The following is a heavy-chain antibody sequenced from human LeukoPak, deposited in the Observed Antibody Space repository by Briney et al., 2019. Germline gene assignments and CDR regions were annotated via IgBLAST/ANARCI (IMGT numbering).Heavy chain of an antibody. CDR3: ARVIGYDQLDY. CDR1: GESFSDYY. V-gene: IGHV4-34*01. D-gene: IGHD5-12*01. CDR2: INHSGST. Sequence: PSETLSLTCAVYGESFSDYYWSWIRQPPGKGLEWIGEINHSGSTNYNPSLKSRITISVDTSKNQFSLKLSSVTAADTAMYYCARVIGYDQLDYWGQGTLVTVSS. J-gene: IGHJ4*02.